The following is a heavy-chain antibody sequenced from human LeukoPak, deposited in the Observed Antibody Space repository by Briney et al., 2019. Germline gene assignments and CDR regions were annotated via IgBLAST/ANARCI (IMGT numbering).Heavy chain of an antibody. J-gene: IGHJ4*02. V-gene: IGHV4-39*07. CDR2: VYYTGAS. Sequence: SETLSLTCTVSGGSISSSSYYWGWIRQPPGKGLEWIGSVYYTGASYYNPSLKSRVTISVDTSKNQFSLKLSSVTAADTAVYYCAREGPATDWGQGTLVTVSS. CDR1: GGSISSSSYY. CDR3: AREGPATD.